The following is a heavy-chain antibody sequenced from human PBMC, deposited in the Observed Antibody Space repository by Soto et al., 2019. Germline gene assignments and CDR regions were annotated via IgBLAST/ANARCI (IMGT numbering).Heavy chain of an antibody. CDR2: ISSSSSTI. J-gene: IGHJ4*02. Sequence: GGSLRLSCAASGFTFSSYSMNWVRQAPGKGLEWVSYISSSSSTIYYADSVKGRFTISRDNAKNSLYLQMNSLRAEDTAVYYCASLAMGGPKDYGDYGVDFDYWGQGTLVTVSS. CDR3: ASLAMGGPKDYGDYGVDFDY. D-gene: IGHD4-17*01. CDR1: GFTFSSYS. V-gene: IGHV3-48*01.